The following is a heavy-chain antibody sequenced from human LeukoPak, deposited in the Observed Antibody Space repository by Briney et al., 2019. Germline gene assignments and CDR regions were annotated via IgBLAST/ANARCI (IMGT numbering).Heavy chain of an antibody. J-gene: IGHJ4*02. CDR1: GFTFSGYW. V-gene: IGHV3-21*01. D-gene: IGHD5-24*01. CDR3: ARGRDGSQSPIDD. CDR2: ISSSSSYI. Sequence: PGGSLRLSCVASGFTFSGYWMSWVRQAPGKGLEWVSSISSSSSYIYYADSVKGRFTISRDNAKNSLYLQMNSLRAEDTAVYYCARGRDGSQSPIDDWGQGTLVTVSS.